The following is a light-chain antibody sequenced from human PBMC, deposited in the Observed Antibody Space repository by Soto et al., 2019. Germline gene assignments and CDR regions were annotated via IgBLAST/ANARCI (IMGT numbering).Light chain of an antibody. CDR2: EVS. CDR3: CSYAGSYTLV. Sequence: QSAPTQPASMSGSPGQSITISCTGTSSDVGDYDYVSWYQQYPGKAPKLLIYEVSNRPSGVSHRFSGSKSGNTASLTISGLQAEDEADYYCCSYAGSYTLVFGTGTKLTVL. J-gene: IGLJ1*01. CDR1: SSDVGDYDY. V-gene: IGLV2-14*01.